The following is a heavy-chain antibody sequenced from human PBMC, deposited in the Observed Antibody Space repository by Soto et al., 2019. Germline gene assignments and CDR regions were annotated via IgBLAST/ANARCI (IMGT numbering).Heavy chain of an antibody. J-gene: IGHJ4*02. Sequence: SAKVSCKASGGTFSSYAISWVRQAPGQGLEWMGGIIPIFGTANYAQKFQGRVTITADKSTSTAYMELSSLRSEDTAVYYCARASTVTSYGDFDYWGQGTLVTVSS. D-gene: IGHD4-17*01. CDR1: GGTFSSYA. CDR2: IIPIFGTA. V-gene: IGHV1-69*06. CDR3: ARASTVTSYGDFDY.